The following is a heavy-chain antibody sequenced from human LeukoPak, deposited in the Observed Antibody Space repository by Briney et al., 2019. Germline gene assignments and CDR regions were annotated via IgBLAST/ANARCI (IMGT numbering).Heavy chain of an antibody. CDR2: INHSGST. CDR3: ARITVRLQVHYYYMDV. J-gene: IGHJ6*03. D-gene: IGHD5-24*01. V-gene: IGHV4-39*07. CDR1: GGSISSSTYY. Sequence: SETLSLTCIVSGGSISSSTYYWGWIRQPPGKGLEWIGEINHSGSTNYNPSLKSRVTISVDTSKNQFSLKLSSVTAADTAVYYCARITVRLQVHYYYMDVWGKGTTVTVSS.